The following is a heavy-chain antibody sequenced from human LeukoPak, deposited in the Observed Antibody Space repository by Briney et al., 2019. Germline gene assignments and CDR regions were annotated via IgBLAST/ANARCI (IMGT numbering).Heavy chain of an antibody. Sequence: GGSLRLSCAASGFTFSSYAMHWVRQAPGKGLEWVSGISWNSGSIGYADSVKGRFTISRDNAKNSLYLQMNSLRAEDTALYYCAKEQLLGYYFDYWGQGTLVTVSS. D-gene: IGHD2-2*01. J-gene: IGHJ4*02. CDR2: ISWNSGSI. CDR1: GFTFSSYA. V-gene: IGHV3-9*01. CDR3: AKEQLLGYYFDY.